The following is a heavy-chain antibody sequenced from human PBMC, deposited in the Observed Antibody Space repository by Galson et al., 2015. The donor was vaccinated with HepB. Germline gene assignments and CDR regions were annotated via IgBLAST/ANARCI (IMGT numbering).Heavy chain of an antibody. D-gene: IGHD3/OR15-3a*01. CDR1: GYSFSNYG. CDR2: IGAQNGKT. CDR3: ARDPTYYDFWNGHSPGDAFDM. J-gene: IGHJ3*02. V-gene: IGHV1-18*01. Sequence: SVKVSCKGSGYSFSNYGIAWVRQAPGQGLEWMGWIGAQNGKTNYAQKLQGRVTMTADTAMTTGYMELTSLTSDDTAVYYCARDPTYYDFWNGHSPGDAFDMWGQGTEVIVSS.